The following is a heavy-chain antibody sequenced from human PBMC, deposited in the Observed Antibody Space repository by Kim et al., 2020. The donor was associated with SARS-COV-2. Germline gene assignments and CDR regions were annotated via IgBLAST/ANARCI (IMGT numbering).Heavy chain of an antibody. J-gene: IGHJ4*03. D-gene: IGHD6-13*01. CDR3: ARRRVSSSWTDLDY. CDR1: GGSFSGYY. CDR2: INHSGST. V-gene: IGHV4-34*01. Sequence: SETLSLTCAVYGGSFSGYYWSWIRQPPGKGLEWIGEINHSGSTNYNPSLKSRVTISVDTSKNQFSLKLSSVTAADTAVHYCARRRVSSSWTDLDYWGQGT.